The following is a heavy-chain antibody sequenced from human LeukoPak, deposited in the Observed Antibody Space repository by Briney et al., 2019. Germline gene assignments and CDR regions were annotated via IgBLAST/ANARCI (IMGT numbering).Heavy chain of an antibody. Sequence: ASVKVSCKASGYTFTSYGISWVRQAPGQGLEWMGWISAYNGNTNYAQELQGRVTMTTDTSTSTAYMELRSLRSDDTAVYYCARDRVGSGWAISDYWGQGTLVTVSS. CDR2: ISAYNGNT. V-gene: IGHV1-18*01. D-gene: IGHD6-19*01. CDR1: GYTFTSYG. CDR3: ARDRVGSGWAISDY. J-gene: IGHJ4*02.